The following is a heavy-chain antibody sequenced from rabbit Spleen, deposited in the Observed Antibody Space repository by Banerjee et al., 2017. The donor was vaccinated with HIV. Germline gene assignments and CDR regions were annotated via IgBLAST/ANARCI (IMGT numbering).Heavy chain of an antibody. CDR1: GFSFSSGYD. CDR2: IYTGNGKN. CDR3: ARDDSSGWGDHFNL. V-gene: IGHV1S45*01. J-gene: IGHJ4*01. D-gene: IGHD4-1*01. Sequence: QEQLEESGGDLVKPEGSLTLICTASGFSFSSGYDMSWVRQAPGKGLEWIGFIYTGNGKNYYATWAKGRFTISKTSSTTVTLQMTSLTAADTATYFCARDDSSGWGDHFNLWGQGTLVTVS.